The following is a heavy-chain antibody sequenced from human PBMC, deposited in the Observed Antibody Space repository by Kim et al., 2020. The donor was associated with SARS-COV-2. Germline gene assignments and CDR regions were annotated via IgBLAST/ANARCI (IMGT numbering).Heavy chain of an antibody. V-gene: IGHV1-24*01. CDR1: GYTLTELS. J-gene: IGHJ5*02. CDR3: ATGVGMGVPSWFDP. D-gene: IGHD1-26*01. Sequence: ASVKVSCKVSGYTLTELSMHWVRQAPGKGLEWMGGFDPEDAETIYAQKFQGRVTMTEDTSTDTAYMELSSLRSEDTAMYYCATGVGMGVPSWFDPWGQGTLVTVSS. CDR2: FDPEDAET.